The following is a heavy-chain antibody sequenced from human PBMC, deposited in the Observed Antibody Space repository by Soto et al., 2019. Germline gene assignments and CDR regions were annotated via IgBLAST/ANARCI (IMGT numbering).Heavy chain of an antibody. Sequence: PSETLSLTCTVSGGSISSGDYYCSWIRQPPGKGLEWIGYIYYSGSTYYNPSLKSRVTISVDTSKNQFSLKLSSVTAADTAVYYCAKGVYYAWGSSHFDYWGQGTLVTVSS. CDR3: AKGVYYAWGSSHFDY. D-gene: IGHD3-10*01. J-gene: IGHJ4*02. CDR2: IYYSGST. V-gene: IGHV4-30-4*01. CDR1: GGSISSGDYY.